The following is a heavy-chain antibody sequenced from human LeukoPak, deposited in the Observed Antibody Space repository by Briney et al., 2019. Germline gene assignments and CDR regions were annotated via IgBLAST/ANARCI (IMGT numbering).Heavy chain of an antibody. J-gene: IGHJ5*02. CDR2: FSAYNGNT. CDR3: ARGGVYDSSGYYSNWFDP. CDR1: GYTFTSYG. Sequence: ASVKVSCKASGYTFTSYGISWVRQAPGQGLEWMGWFSAYNGNTNYAQKLQGRVTMTTDTSTSTAYMELRSLRSDDTAVYYCARGGVYDSSGYYSNWFDPWGQGTLVTVSS. D-gene: IGHD3-22*01. V-gene: IGHV1-18*01.